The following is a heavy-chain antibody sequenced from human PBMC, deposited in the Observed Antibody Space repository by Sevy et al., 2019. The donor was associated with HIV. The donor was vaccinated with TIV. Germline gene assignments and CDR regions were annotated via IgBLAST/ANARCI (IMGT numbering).Heavy chain of an antibody. V-gene: IGHV3-53*01. CDR3: AGQPIVPAAILYYYYGMVV. J-gene: IGHJ6*02. Sequence: GGSLRLSCAASGFTVSSNYMSWVRQAPGKGLEWVSVIYSGGSTYYADSVKGRFTISRDNSKNTLYLQMNSLRAEDTAVYYCAGQPIVPAAILYYYYGMVVWGQGTTVTISS. D-gene: IGHD2-2*01. CDR2: IYSGGST. CDR1: GFTVSSNY.